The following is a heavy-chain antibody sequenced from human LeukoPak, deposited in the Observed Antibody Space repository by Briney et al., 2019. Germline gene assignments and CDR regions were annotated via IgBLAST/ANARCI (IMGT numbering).Heavy chain of an antibody. J-gene: IGHJ4*02. D-gene: IGHD2-2*02. CDR3: ARADCSSTSCYTFPFDY. Sequence: GGSLRLSCAASGFTFSSYSMNWVRQAPGKGLEWGSSISSSSSYIYYADSVKGRFTISRDNAKNSLYLQMNSLRAEDTAVYYCARADCSSTSCYTFPFDYWGQGTLVTVSS. V-gene: IGHV3-21*01. CDR1: GFTFSSYS. CDR2: ISSSSSYI.